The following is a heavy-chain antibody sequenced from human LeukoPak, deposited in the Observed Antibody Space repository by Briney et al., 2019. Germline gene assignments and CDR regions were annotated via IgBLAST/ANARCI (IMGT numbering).Heavy chain of an antibody. Sequence: PGGSLRLSCAASGFTFNRYWMHWVRQLPGKGLVWVSRLNSDGSITTYADSVKGRFTISRDNAKNTLYLQMNSLRAEDTGTYYCVRDRGYGDYVVYWGQGTLVTVSS. CDR3: VRDRGYGDYVVY. CDR2: LNSDGSIT. D-gene: IGHD4-17*01. CDR1: GFTFNRYW. J-gene: IGHJ4*02. V-gene: IGHV3-74*01.